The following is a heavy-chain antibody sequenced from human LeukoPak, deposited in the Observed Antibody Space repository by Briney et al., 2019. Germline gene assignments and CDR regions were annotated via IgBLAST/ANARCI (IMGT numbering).Heavy chain of an antibody. D-gene: IGHD3-10*01. Sequence: ASVKVSCTVSGYTLTEFSMHWVRQAPGKGLEWMGGFDPEDGETIYAQKFQGRVTMTEDTSTDTAYMELSSLRSEDTAVYYCATSPPMVRGANNWFDPWGQGTLVTVSS. V-gene: IGHV1-24*01. CDR2: FDPEDGET. CDR3: ATSPPMVRGANNWFDP. CDR1: GYTLTEFS. J-gene: IGHJ5*02.